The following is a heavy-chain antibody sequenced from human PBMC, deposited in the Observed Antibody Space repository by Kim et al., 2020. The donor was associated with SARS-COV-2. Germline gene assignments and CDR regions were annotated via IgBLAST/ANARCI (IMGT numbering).Heavy chain of an antibody. D-gene: IGHD4-17*01. CDR2: IAGNGDRT. J-gene: IGHJ4*02. CDR1: GVTVRSFA. CDR3: VREATVTAFDY. Sequence: GGSLRLSCAASGVTVRSFAMAWVRQAPGKGLEWVSSIAGNGDRTHYADSVKGRFTISRDISQDTVYLQMTSLRVEDTAIYYCVREATVTAFDYWGLGTLV. V-gene: IGHV3-23*01.